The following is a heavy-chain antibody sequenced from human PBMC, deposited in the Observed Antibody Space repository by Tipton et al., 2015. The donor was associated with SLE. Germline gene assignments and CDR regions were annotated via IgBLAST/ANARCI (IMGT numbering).Heavy chain of an antibody. Sequence: TLSLTCAVSGYSIRSGYYWGWIRQPPGKGLEWIGSIYHSGSTYYNPSLKSRVTTSVDTSKNQFSLKLSSVTAADTAVYYCARGDYDLGWFDPWGQGTLVTVSS. CDR1: GYSIRSGYY. V-gene: IGHV4-38-2*01. J-gene: IGHJ5*02. CDR2: IYHSGST. D-gene: IGHD3-3*01. CDR3: ARGDYDLGWFDP.